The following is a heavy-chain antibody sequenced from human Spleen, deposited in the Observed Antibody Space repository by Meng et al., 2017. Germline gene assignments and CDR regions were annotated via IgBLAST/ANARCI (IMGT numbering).Heavy chain of an antibody. V-gene: IGHV3-23*01. CDR2: ISGSSDYT. J-gene: IGHJ4*02. CDR1: GFTFSSYA. D-gene: IGHD4-17*01. CDR3: GKQSHRYGDSVFSDY. Sequence: GESLKISCAASGFTFSSYAMNWIRQAPGKGLEWVSAISGSSDYTYYADSVKGRLTNSRDNSKNTLYLQMNSLRAEDTAIYYCGKQSHRYGDSVFSDYWGQGTLVTVSS.